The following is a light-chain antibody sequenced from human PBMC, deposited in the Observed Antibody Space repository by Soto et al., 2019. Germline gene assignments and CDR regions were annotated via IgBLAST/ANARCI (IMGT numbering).Light chain of an antibody. V-gene: IGKV1-39*01. CDR2: AAS. CDR1: QSISSY. CDR3: QQSYSTPWT. Sequence: DIQMTQSPSSLFASVGDRVIITCRASQSISSYLNWYQQKPGKAPKLLIYAASSLQSGVPTRFSGSGSGTDFTLTISSMQPEDFATYYCQQSYSTPWTFGQGTKVDIK. J-gene: IGKJ1*01.